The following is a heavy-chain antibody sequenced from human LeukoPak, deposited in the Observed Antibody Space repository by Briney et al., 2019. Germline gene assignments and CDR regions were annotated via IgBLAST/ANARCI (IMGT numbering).Heavy chain of an antibody. CDR1: GGSISSHY. J-gene: IGHJ4*02. Sequence: SETLSLTCTVSGGSISSHYWSWIQQPPGKGLEWIGYIYYSGSTNYNPSLKSRVTISVDTSKNQFSLKLSSVTAADTAVYYCARAAARSTFDYWGQGTPVTVSS. CDR2: IYYSGST. V-gene: IGHV4-59*11. D-gene: IGHD2-2*01. CDR3: ARAAARSTFDY.